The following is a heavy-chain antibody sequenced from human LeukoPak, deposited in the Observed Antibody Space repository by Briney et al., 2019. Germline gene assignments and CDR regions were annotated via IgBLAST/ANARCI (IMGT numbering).Heavy chain of an antibody. CDR2: INHSGST. Sequence: SETLSLTCAVYGGSFSGYYWSWIRQPLGKGLEWIGEINHSGSTNYNPSLKSRVTISVDTSKNQFSLKLSSVTAADTAVYYCARLYDSSGYYYFDYWGQGTLVTVSS. J-gene: IGHJ4*02. CDR3: ARLYDSSGYYYFDY. D-gene: IGHD3-22*01. V-gene: IGHV4-34*01. CDR1: GGSFSGYY.